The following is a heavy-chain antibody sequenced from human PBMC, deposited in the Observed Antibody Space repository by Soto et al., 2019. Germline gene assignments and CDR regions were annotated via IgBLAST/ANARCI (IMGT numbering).Heavy chain of an antibody. V-gene: IGHV3-33*01. CDR2: IWYDGSNK. D-gene: IGHD5-12*01. J-gene: IGHJ6*02. CDR3: ARDRMVATFYYYGMDV. Sequence: HPGGSLRLSCAASGFTFSSYGMHWVRQAPGKGLEWVAVIWYDGSNKYYADSVKGRFTISRDNSKNTLYLQMNSLRAEDTAVYYCARDRMVATFYYYGMDVWGQGTTVTVSS. CDR1: GFTFSSYG.